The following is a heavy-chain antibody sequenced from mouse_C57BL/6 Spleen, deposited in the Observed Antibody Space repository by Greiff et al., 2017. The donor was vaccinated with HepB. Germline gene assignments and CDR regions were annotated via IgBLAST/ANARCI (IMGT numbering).Heavy chain of an antibody. V-gene: IGHV5-6*01. CDR1: GFTFSSYG. CDR2: ISSGGSYT. CDR3: ARNEGLGWRFAY. D-gene: IGHD3-2*02. Sequence: EVKLVESGGDLVKPGGSLKLSCAASGFTFSSYGMSWVRQTPDKRLEWVANISSGGSYTYYPDSVKGRFTISRDNATNTLYLQMSSLKSEDTAMYYCARNEGLGWRFAYWGQGTLVTVSA. J-gene: IGHJ3*01.